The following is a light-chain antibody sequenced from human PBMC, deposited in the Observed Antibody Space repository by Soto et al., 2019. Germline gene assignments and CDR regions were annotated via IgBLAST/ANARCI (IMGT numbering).Light chain of an antibody. V-gene: IGLV2-23*03. Sequence: QSALTQPPSASGSPGQSVAISCTGTSSDVGGYNYVSWYQQHPGKAPKLMIYEGSKRPSGVSNRFSGSKSGNTASLTISGLQAEDEADYYCCSYAGSSTFPWVFGGGTKLTVL. CDR2: EGS. CDR3: CSYAGSSTFPWV. J-gene: IGLJ3*02. CDR1: SSDVGGYNY.